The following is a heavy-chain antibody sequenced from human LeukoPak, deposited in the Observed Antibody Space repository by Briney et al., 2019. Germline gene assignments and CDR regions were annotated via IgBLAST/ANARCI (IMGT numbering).Heavy chain of an antibody. CDR1: GEYFSTYY. D-gene: IGHD2-21*01. CDR2: INHSGST. J-gene: IGHJ4*02. V-gene: IGHV4-34*01. Sequence: PSETLSLTCAVYGEYFSTYYYSWIRQPPGKGLEWIGEINHSGSTNCNPSLKSRLTISVDMSKKQFFLRLSSVTAADTAMYYCARPGLAYCGGDCYSSDGYYFDYWGQGTLVTVSS. CDR3: ARPGLAYCGGDCYSSDGYYFDY.